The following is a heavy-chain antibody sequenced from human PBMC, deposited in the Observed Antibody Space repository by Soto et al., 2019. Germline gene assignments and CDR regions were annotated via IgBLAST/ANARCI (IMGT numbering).Heavy chain of an antibody. V-gene: IGHV1-69*13. CDR2: IIPIFGTA. Sequence: GASVKVSCKASGGTFSSYAISWVRQAPGQGLEWMGGIIPIFGTANYAQKFQGRVTITADESTSTAYMELSSLRSEDTAVYYCARATRYCGGDCWAFDYWGQGTLVTVSS. CDR1: GGTFSSYA. D-gene: IGHD2-21*02. J-gene: IGHJ4*02. CDR3: ARATRYCGGDCWAFDY.